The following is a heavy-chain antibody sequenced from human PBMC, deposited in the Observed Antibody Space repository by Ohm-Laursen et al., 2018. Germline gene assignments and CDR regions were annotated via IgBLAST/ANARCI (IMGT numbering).Heavy chain of an antibody. CDR3: VRDRRGGSIELRA. Sequence: SLRLSCSASGFIFRNFGMHWVRQAPGKGLEWVAAIWYDGSNKYYADSVKGRFTISRDNAKNSLYLQMNSLRAEDTAVYYCVRDRRGGSIELRAGGQGALVTVSS. D-gene: IGHD6-6*01. J-gene: IGHJ4*02. CDR1: GFIFRNFG. V-gene: IGHV3-33*01. CDR2: IWYDGSNK.